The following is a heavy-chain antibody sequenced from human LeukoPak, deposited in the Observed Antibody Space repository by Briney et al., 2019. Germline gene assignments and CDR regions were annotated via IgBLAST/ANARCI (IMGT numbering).Heavy chain of an antibody. Sequence: SETLSLTCTVSGGSINSGDYYWSWIRQHPGKGLEWIGYIYYSGSTYYNPSLKSRVTISVDMSNNQFSLKLSSVTAADTAVYYCARRYCSGGTCRDAFDIWGQGTMVTVPS. D-gene: IGHD2-15*01. CDR3: ARRYCSGGTCRDAFDI. V-gene: IGHV4-31*03. J-gene: IGHJ3*02. CDR1: GGSINSGDYY. CDR2: IYYSGST.